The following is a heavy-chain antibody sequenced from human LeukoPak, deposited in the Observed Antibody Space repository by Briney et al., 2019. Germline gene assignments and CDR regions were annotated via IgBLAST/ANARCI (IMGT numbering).Heavy chain of an antibody. Sequence: GGSLRLSCAASGFTFGDFAMNWVRQAPGKGLEWVAFIRRQASGGTTEYAASVKGRFTISRDDSKSIAYLQMNSLKTEDTAVYYCTRWLTVDRAYDPWGQVTPVTVSS. CDR1: GFTFGDFA. D-gene: IGHD3-22*01. CDR2: IRRQASGGTT. CDR3: TRWLTVDRAYDP. V-gene: IGHV3-49*04. J-gene: IGHJ5*02.